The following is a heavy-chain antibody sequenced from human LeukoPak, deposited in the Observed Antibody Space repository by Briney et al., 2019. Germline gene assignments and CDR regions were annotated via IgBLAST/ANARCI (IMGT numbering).Heavy chain of an antibody. Sequence: GGSLRLSCAASGFRFSNFAMSWVRQAPGMGLEWVSLIIGSSGDTLYADSVKGRFTISRDISKNRLYLQMNSLRAEDTALYYCAKGAYDYIEMGYFDDWGQGTLVTVSS. CDR1: GFRFSNFA. CDR3: AKGAYDYIEMGYFDD. J-gene: IGHJ4*02. V-gene: IGHV3-23*01. D-gene: IGHD5-12*01. CDR2: IIGSSGDT.